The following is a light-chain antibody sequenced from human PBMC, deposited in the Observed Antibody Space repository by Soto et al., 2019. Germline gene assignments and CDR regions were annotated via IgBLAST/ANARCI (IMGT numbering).Light chain of an antibody. V-gene: IGLV1-44*01. CDR1: SSNIGSNT. CDR3: AAWDDSLNGLV. J-gene: IGLJ1*01. Sequence: QSVLTQPPSASGTPGQRVTISCSGSSSNIGSNTVNWYQQLPGTAPKLLIYNNNQRPSGVPDRFSGSKSGTTASLAISGLQSEDEAHYYCAAWDDSLNGLVFGTGTKVTLL. CDR2: NNN.